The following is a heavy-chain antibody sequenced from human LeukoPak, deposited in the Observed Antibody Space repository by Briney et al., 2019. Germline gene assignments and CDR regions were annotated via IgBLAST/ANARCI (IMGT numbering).Heavy chain of an antibody. D-gene: IGHD5-18*01. J-gene: IGHJ4*02. CDR3: TMGYSYANY. V-gene: IGHV3-23*01. CDR1: GFTFSSYA. CDR2: ISGSGGST. Sequence: GGSLRLSCAASGFTFSSYAMSWVRQAPGKGLEWVSAISGSGGSTYYADSVKGRFTISRDNSKNTLYLQMNSLKTEDTAVYYYTMGYSYANYWGQGTLVTVSS.